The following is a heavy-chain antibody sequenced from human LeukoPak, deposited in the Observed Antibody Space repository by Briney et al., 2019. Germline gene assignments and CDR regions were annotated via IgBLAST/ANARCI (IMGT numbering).Heavy chain of an antibody. Sequence: SETLSLTCTVSGGSISSYYWSWIRQPPGKGLEWIGYIYYSGSTNYNPSLKSRVTISVDTSKNQFSLKLSSVTAADTAVYYCARGYYGSGSYYNSDWFDPWGQGTLVTVSP. V-gene: IGHV4-59*01. CDR2: IYYSGST. D-gene: IGHD3-10*01. J-gene: IGHJ5*02. CDR1: GGSISSYY. CDR3: ARGYYGSGSYYNSDWFDP.